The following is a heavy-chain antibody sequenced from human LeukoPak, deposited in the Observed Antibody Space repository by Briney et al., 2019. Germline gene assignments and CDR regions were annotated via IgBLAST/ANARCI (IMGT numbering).Heavy chain of an antibody. D-gene: IGHD1-14*01. Sequence: SKTLSLTCTVSGGSISSSSYYWGWIRQPPGKGLEWIGNIYYSGSTYYNSSLKSRVTISVDTSKNQLSLKLSSVTAADTAVYYCVLTGSSDYYFDYWGQGILVTVSS. V-gene: IGHV4-39*01. CDR1: GGSISSSSYY. CDR2: IYYSGST. CDR3: VLTGSSDYYFDY. J-gene: IGHJ4*02.